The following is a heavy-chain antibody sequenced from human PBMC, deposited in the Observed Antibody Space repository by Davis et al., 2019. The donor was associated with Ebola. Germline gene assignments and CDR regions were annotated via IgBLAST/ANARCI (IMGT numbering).Heavy chain of an antibody. CDR3: ARVPQTSVINFDS. D-gene: IGHD4-23*01. J-gene: IGHJ4*02. V-gene: IGHV4-61*01. CDR1: GASVSSGRYY. CDR2: TYYSGSI. Sequence: PSETLSLTCTVSGASVSSGRYYWSWIRQPPGKGLEWIGFTYYSGSINFNPSLKSRLSMSVDTTKNQFSLTLTSVTAADTAVYYCARVPQTSVINFDSWGQGVLVTVSS.